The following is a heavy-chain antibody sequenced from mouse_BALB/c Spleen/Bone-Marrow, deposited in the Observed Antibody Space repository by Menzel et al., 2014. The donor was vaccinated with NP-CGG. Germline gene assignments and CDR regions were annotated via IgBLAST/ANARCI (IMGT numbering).Heavy chain of an antibody. CDR2: INPDSSTI. Sequence: EVQLQQSGGGLVQPGGSLKLSCAASGFDFSRYWMSWVRQAPGKGLEWIGEINPDSSTINYTPSLKDKFIISRDNAKNTLYLQMSKVRSEDTALYYCARQGYYGKGDYWGQGTTLTVYS. CDR1: GFDFSRYW. D-gene: IGHD2-1*01. J-gene: IGHJ2*01. V-gene: IGHV4-1*02. CDR3: ARQGYYGKGDY.